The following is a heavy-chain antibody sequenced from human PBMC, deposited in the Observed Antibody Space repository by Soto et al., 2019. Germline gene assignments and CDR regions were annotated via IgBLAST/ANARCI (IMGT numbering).Heavy chain of an antibody. D-gene: IGHD3-9*01. CDR1: EYTFTSYY. V-gene: IGHV1-46*01. Sequence: GASVKVSCKASEYTFTSYYMHWVRQAPGQGLEWMGIINPSGGSTSYAQKFQGRVTMTRDTSTSTVYMELSSLRSEDTAVYYCARSSGYYDILTGPWGAFDIWGQGTMVTVSS. CDR2: INPSGGST. CDR3: ARSSGYYDILTGPWGAFDI. J-gene: IGHJ3*02.